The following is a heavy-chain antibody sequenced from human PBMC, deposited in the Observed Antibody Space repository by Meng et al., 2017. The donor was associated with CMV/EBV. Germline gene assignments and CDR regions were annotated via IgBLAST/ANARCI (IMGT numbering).Heavy chain of an antibody. Sequence: QLQESGRGLVNPSSALSSPSHVSGGSISSYYWSWIRQPAGKGLEWIGRIYNSGSTNYNPSLKSRVTMSVDTSKNQFSLKLSSVTAADTAVYYCARHGDTAMVVGIDYWGQGTLVTVSS. V-gene: IGHV4-4*07. D-gene: IGHD5-18*01. CDR3: ARHGDTAMVVGIDY. CDR2: IYNSGST. J-gene: IGHJ4*02. CDR1: GGSISSYY.